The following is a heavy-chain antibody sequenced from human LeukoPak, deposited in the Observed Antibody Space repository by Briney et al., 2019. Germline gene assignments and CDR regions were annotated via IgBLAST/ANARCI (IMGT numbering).Heavy chain of an antibody. CDR3: AKAVDESWYSSSWYKRRVYYFDY. V-gene: IGHV3-30*18. J-gene: IGHJ4*02. D-gene: IGHD6-13*01. CDR1: GFTFSSYG. Sequence: PGRSLRLSCAASGFTFSSYGMHWVRQAPGKGLEWGAVISYDGSNKYYADSVKGRFTISRDNSKNTLYLQMNSLRAEDTAVYYCAKAVDESWYSSSWYKRRVYYFDYWGQGTLVTVSS. CDR2: ISYDGSNK.